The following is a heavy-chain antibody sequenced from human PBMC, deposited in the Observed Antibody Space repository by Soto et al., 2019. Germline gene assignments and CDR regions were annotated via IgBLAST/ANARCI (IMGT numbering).Heavy chain of an antibody. CDR1: GFTFSSYG. CDR2: IWYDGSNK. CDR3: AREEMAIMTPAFDY. Sequence: QVQLVESGGGVVQPGRSLRLSCAASGFTFSSYGMHWVRQAPGKGLEWVAVIWYDGSNKYYADSVKGRFTISRDNSKNTLYLQMTSLRAEDMAVYYCAREEMAIMTPAFDYWGQGTLVTVSS. J-gene: IGHJ4*02. V-gene: IGHV3-33*01. D-gene: IGHD2-21*01.